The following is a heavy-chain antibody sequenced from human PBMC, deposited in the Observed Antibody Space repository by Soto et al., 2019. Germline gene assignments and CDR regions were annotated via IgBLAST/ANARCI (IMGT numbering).Heavy chain of an antibody. V-gene: IGHV1-69*13. Sequence: SVKVSCKASGGTFSSYAISWVRQAPGQGLEWMGGIIPIFGTANYAQKFQGRVTITADESTSTAYMELSSLRSEDTAVYYCAREGAARPRFLHGYYYGMDVWGQGTTVTVSS. J-gene: IGHJ6*02. CDR1: GGTFSSYA. CDR2: IIPIFGTA. CDR3: AREGAARPRFLHGYYYGMDV. D-gene: IGHD6-6*01.